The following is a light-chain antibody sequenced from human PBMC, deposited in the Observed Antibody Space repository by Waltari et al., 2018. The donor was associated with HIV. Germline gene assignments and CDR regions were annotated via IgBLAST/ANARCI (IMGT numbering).Light chain of an antibody. CDR1: QSISSY. CDR2: AAS. CDR3: QQSYSTPT. Sequence: DIQMTQSPSSLSASVGDRVTITCRASQSISSYVNWYQQKPGKAPKLLIYAASSLQIGLPSRFSGSGSGTDFTLTISSLQPEDFATYYCQQSYSTPTFGGGTKVEIK. V-gene: IGKV1-39*01. J-gene: IGKJ4*01.